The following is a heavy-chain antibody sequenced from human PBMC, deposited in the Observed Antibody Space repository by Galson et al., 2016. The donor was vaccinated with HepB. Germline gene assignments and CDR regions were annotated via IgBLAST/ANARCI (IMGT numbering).Heavy chain of an antibody. Sequence: SLRLSCAASGFTFSSYAMNWVRQAPGKGLEWVSGISGSGGSTYYADAVKGHFTVSRDNPKNTVYLQMNSLRAEDTAVYYCAREAIAAAGIHDAFDIWGQGTMVTVCS. CDR3: AREAIAAAGIHDAFDI. CDR1: GFTFSSYA. CDR2: ISGSGGST. V-gene: IGHV3-23*01. J-gene: IGHJ3*02. D-gene: IGHD6-13*01.